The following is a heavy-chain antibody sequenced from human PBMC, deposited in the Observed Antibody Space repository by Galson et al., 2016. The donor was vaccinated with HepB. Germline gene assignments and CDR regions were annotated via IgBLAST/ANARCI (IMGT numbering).Heavy chain of an antibody. D-gene: IGHD3-22*01. J-gene: IGHJ3*02. CDR1: GFTFTNYW. V-gene: IGHV3-74*01. CDR2: INSDGSTT. CDR3: ARAAHSSGYCDVFDI. Sequence: SLRLSCAASGFTFTNYWMHWVRQAPGKGLVWVSRINSDGSTTTYADSVRGRFTISRDNAKNTLYLQMNSLRAEDTAVYYCARAAHSSGYCDVFDIWGQGTKVTVSS.